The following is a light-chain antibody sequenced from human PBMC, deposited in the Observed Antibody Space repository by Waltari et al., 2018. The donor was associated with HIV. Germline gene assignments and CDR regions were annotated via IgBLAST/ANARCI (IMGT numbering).Light chain of an antibody. CDR2: KDT. Sequence: SSELTQPPSVSVSPGQTARLSCSGDTLSKQYAYWYQQKPGQAPVVVIIKDTERPSGIPERFSGSSAGTTVTLTIRGVQAEDEADYYCQSSDNSEHMIFGGGTKLTVL. V-gene: IGLV3-25*03. CDR3: QSSDNSEHMI. J-gene: IGLJ2*01. CDR1: TLSKQY.